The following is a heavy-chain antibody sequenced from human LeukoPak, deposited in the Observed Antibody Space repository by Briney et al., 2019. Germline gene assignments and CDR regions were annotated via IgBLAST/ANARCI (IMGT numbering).Heavy chain of an antibody. CDR1: GGTFSSYA. CDR3: ARDEGYSGYDRAFDI. CDR2: ISAYNGNT. V-gene: IGHV1-18*01. J-gene: IGHJ3*02. Sequence: ASVKVSCKASGGTFSSYAISWVRQAPGQGLEWMGWISAYNGNTNYAQKLQGRVTMTTDTSTSTAYMELRSLRSDDTAVYYCARDEGYSGYDRAFDIWGQGTMVTVSS. D-gene: IGHD5-12*01.